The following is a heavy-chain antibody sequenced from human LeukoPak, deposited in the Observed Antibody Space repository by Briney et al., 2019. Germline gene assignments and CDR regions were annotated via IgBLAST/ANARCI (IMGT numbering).Heavy chain of an antibody. CDR1: GGAISSYY. CDR2: IYTSGST. CDR3: ARMRWVRAAGLDY. V-gene: IGHV4-4*07. J-gene: IGHJ4*02. Sequence: PSETLSLTCTGSGGAISSYYGSWVRQRAGKGLEWIGRIYTSGSTNYNPSLKSRVTMSVDTSKNQFSLKLSSVTAADTAVYYCARMRWVRAAGLDYWGQGTLVTVSS. D-gene: IGHD3/OR15-3a*01.